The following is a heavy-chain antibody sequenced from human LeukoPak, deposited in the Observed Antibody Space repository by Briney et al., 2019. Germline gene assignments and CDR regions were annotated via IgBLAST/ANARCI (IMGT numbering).Heavy chain of an antibody. CDR1: GFTFISYA. V-gene: IGHV3-23*01. J-gene: IGHJ4*02. CDR2: ISTSGGSS. CDR3: AIMHPYYDGSGYWVQ. D-gene: IGHD3-22*01. Sequence: PGGSLRLSCAASGFTFISYAMSWVRQAPGKGLEWVSGISTSGGSSSYADSVKGRFTISRDNPRNTLYMQMNSLRAEDTALYYCAIMHPYYDGSGYWVQWGQGTLVTVSS.